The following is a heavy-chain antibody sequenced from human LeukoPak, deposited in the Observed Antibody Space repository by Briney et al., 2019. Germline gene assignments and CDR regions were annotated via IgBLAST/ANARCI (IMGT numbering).Heavy chain of an antibody. CDR2: IYYSGST. CDR3: ARGGDCSSTSCYADYYFDY. J-gene: IGHJ4*02. CDR1: GGSISSGDYY. V-gene: IGHV4-30-4*01. Sequence: PSETLSLTCTVSGGSISSGDYYWSWIRQPPGKGLEWIGYIYYSGSTYYNPSLKSRVTISVDTSKNQFSLKLSSVTAADTAVYYCARGGDCSSTSCYADYYFDYWGQGTLVTVSS. D-gene: IGHD2-2*01.